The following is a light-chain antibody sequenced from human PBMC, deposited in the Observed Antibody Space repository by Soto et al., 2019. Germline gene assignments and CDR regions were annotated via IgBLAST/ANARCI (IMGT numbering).Light chain of an antibody. CDR3: QQYGSAPFT. CDR2: DAS. V-gene: IGKV3-20*01. Sequence: EIVMTQSPATLSVSQGERATLSCRASQSVSSNLALYQQKPGQTPRLLIYDASSRATGIPDRISGSGSGTDFTLTISRLEPEDFAVYYCQQYGSAPFTFGPGTKVDIK. J-gene: IGKJ3*01. CDR1: QSVSSN.